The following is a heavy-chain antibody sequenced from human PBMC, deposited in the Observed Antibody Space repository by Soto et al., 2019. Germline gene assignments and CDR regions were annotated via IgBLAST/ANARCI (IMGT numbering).Heavy chain of an antibody. CDR3: ARVEQSRWFVEMATITVPGNFGY. J-gene: IGHJ4*02. V-gene: IGHV1-18*01. CDR1: GYTFTSYG. D-gene: IGHD5-12*01. Sequence: QVQLVQSGAEVKKPGASVKVSCKASGYTFTSYGISWVRQAPGQGLEWMGWISAYNGNTNYAQKLQGRVTMTTDTSTSTXXMXLXXLRSEDTAVYYCARVEQSRWFVEMATITVPGNFGYWGQGTLVTVSS. CDR2: ISAYNGNT.